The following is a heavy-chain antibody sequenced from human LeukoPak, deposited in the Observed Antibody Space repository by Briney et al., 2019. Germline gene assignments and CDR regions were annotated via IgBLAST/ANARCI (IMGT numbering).Heavy chain of an antibody. CDR2: ISGSGGST. V-gene: IGHV3-23*01. Sequence: GGSLRLSCTTSGFSFGDYAVSWFRQAPGKGLEWVSAISGSGGSTYYADSVKGRFTISRDNSKNTLYLQMNSLRAEDTALYYCVRDLHWGGFDVWGQGTMVTVSS. J-gene: IGHJ3*01. D-gene: IGHD7-27*01. CDR3: VRDLHWGGFDV. CDR1: GFSFGDYA.